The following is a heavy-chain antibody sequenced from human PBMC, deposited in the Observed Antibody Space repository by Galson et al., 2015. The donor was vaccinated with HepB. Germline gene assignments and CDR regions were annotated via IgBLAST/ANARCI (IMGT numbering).Heavy chain of an antibody. CDR1: GFTFSSYS. CDR3: AGGGGSGY. V-gene: IGHV3-21*01. CDR2: ISNSSSYI. Sequence: SLRLSCAASGFTFSSYSMNWVRQAPGKGLEWVSSISNSSSYIYYADSVKGRFTISRDNAKNSLYLQMNSLRAEDTALYYCAGGGGSGYWGQGTLVTVSS. D-gene: IGHD3-16*01. J-gene: IGHJ4*02.